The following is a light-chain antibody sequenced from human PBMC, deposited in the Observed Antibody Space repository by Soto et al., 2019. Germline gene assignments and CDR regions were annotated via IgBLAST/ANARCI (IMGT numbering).Light chain of an antibody. V-gene: IGLV3-21*02. CDR3: QVWDSSSDHVV. Sequence: SYELTQPPSVSVAPGQTARITCGGNNIGGKSVHWYQQKPGQAPVLVVYADSDRPSGIPERFSGSNSGNTATLTISRVEAGDETDYYCQVWDSSSDHVVFGGGTKLTVL. J-gene: IGLJ2*01. CDR1: NIGGKS. CDR2: ADS.